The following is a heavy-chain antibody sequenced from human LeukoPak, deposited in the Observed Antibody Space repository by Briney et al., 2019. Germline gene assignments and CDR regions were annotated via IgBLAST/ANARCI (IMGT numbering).Heavy chain of an antibody. CDR2: INHSGST. V-gene: IGHV4-34*01. CDR3: ASRAKNAFDI. J-gene: IGHJ3*02. CDR1: GGSFSGYY. Sequence: PSETLSLTCAVYGGSFSGYYWSWIRQPPGKGLEWIGEINHSGSTNYNPSLKSRVTISVDTSKNQFSLKLSSVTAADTAVYYCASRAKNAFDIWGQGTMVTVSS. D-gene: IGHD3-10*01.